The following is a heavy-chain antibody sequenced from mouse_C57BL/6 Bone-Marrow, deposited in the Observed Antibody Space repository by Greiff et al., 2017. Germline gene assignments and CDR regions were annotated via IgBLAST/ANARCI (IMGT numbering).Heavy chain of an antibody. CDR2: IDPENGDT. Sequence: VQLQQSGAELVRPGASVKLSCTASGFNIKDDYMHWVKQRPEQGLEWIGWIDPENGDTEYASKFQGTATITADTSSSTAYLQLSSLTSEDTAVYLCTAISMVALLAMDYWGQGTTVTGSS. CDR3: TAISMVALLAMDY. V-gene: IGHV14-4*01. J-gene: IGHJ4*01. D-gene: IGHD1-1*02. CDR1: GFNIKDDY.